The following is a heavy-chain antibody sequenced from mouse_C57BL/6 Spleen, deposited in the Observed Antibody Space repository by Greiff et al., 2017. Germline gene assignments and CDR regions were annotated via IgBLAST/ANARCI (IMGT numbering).Heavy chain of an antibody. CDR2: IHPNSGST. Sequence: QVHVKQPGAELVKPGASVKLSCKASGYTFTSYWMHWVKQRPGQGLEWIGMIHPNSGSTNYNEKFKSKATLTVDKSSSTAYMQLSSLTSEDSAVYYCARTGPWYFDVWGTGTTVTVSS. D-gene: IGHD3-1*01. V-gene: IGHV1-64*01. CDR3: ARTGPWYFDV. CDR1: GYTFTSYW. J-gene: IGHJ1*03.